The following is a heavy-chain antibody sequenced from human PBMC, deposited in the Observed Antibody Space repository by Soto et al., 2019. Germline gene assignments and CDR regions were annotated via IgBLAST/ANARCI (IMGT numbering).Heavy chain of an antibody. J-gene: IGHJ4*02. CDR1: GFTFSSYG. V-gene: IGHV3-30*18. CDR2: ISYDGSNK. CDR3: AKGGVGYGDY. Sequence: QVQLVESGGGVVQPGRSPRLSCAASGFTFSSYGMHWVRQAPGKGLEWVAVISYDGSNKYYADSVKGRFTISRDNSKNTLYLQMNSLRAEDTAVYYCAKGGVGYGDYWGQGTLVTVSS. D-gene: IGHD5-18*01.